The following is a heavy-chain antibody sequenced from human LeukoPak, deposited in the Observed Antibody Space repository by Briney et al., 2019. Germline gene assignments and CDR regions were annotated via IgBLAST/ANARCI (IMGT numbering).Heavy chain of an antibody. D-gene: IGHD4-17*01. CDR2: IGGSGGST. CDR1: GFTFSTYA. CDR3: AKLAGRYGDYWDFFDY. V-gene: IGHV3-23*01. Sequence: PGGSLRLSCAASGFTFSTYAMSWVRQAPGKGLEWVSTIGGSGGSTYYADSVKGRFTISRDNSKNTLYLHMNSLTVEDTAVYYCAKLAGRYGDYWDFFDYWGQGTLVTVSS. J-gene: IGHJ4*02.